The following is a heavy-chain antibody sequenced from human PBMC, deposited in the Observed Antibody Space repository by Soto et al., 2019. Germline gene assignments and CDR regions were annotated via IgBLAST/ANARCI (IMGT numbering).Heavy chain of an antibody. CDR3: ARDQAEEFWAPTDFQH. Sequence: SEPLSLTCAVSGYSISSGYYWGWIRQPPGKGLEWIGSIYHSGSTYYNPSLKSRVTISVDTSKNQFSLKLSSVTAADTAVYYCARDQAEEFWAPTDFQHWGQGTLVTVSS. CDR1: GYSISSGYY. CDR2: IYHSGST. V-gene: IGHV4-38-2*02. J-gene: IGHJ1*01. D-gene: IGHD7-27*01.